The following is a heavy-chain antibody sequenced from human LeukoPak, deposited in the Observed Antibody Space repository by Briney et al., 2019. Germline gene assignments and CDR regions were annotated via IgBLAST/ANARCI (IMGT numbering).Heavy chain of an antibody. CDR2: LHTSGST. CDR1: GGSISSYY. V-gene: IGHV4-4*07. J-gene: IGHJ4*02. Sequence: SETLSLTCTVSGGSISSYYWSWIRQPAGEGLEWIGRLHTSGSTHYNPSLKSRVTMSVDTSKNQFSLKLSSVTAADTAVYYCARAKGGSRPFDYWGQGTLVTVSS. D-gene: IGHD3-16*01. CDR3: ARAKGGSRPFDY.